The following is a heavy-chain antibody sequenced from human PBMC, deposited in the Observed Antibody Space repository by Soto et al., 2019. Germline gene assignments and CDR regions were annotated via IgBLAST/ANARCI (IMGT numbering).Heavy chain of an antibody. CDR1: GYSFTNYW. V-gene: IGHV5-10-1*01. J-gene: IGHJ6*02. CDR2: IDPSDSYT. Sequence: GESLKISCKGSGYSFTNYWISWVRQMPGKGLEWMGRIDPSDSYTNYSPSFQGHVSISADKSISTAYLQWSSLKASDTAMYYCAVRISSRVYYDNSDYYYYGMDVWGQGTTVTV. CDR3: AVRISSRVYYDNSDYYYYGMDV. D-gene: IGHD3-22*01.